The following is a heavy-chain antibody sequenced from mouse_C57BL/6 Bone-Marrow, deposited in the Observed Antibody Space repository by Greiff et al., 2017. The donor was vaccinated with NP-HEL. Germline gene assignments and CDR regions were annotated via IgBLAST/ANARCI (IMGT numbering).Heavy chain of an antibody. J-gene: IGHJ4*01. V-gene: IGHV5-9*01. D-gene: IGHD1-1*01. CDR2: ISGGGGNT. Sequence: EVKLMESGGGLVKPGGSLKLSCAASGFTFSSYTMSWVRQTPEKRLEWVATISGGGGNTYYPDSVKGRFTISRDNAKNTLYLQMSSLRSEDTALYYCARWGTTVVATDYAMDYWGQGTSVTVSS. CDR3: ARWGTTVVATDYAMDY. CDR1: GFTFSSYT.